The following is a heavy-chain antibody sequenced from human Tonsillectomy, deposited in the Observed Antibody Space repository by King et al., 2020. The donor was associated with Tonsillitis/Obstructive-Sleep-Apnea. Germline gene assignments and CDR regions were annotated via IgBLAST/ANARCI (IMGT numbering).Heavy chain of an antibody. CDR2: IYYSGST. J-gene: IGHJ6*02. Sequence: LQLQESGPGLVKPSETLSLTCTVSGGSISSSSYYWGWIRQPPGKGLEWIGSIYYSGSTYYNPSLKSRVTISVDTSKNQFSLKLSSVTAADTAVYYCAKCGDARAGHNTRVVIIDYGMDVWGQGTTVTVSS. CDR3: AKCGDARAGHNTRVVIIDYGMDV. V-gene: IGHV4-39*01. D-gene: IGHD3-3*01. CDR1: GGSISSSSYY.